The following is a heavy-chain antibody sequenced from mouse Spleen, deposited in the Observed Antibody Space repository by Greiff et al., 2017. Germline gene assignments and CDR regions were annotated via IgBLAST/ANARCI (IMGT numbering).Heavy chain of an antibody. Sequence: EVQGVESGGGLVKPGGSLKLSCAASGFTFSSYAMSWVRQTPEKRLEWVATISSGGSYTYYPESVKGRFTISRDNAKNTLYLQMSSLRSEDTAMYYCASGVYYDSFMDYWGQGTSVTVSS. V-gene: IGHV5-9-3*01. CDR3: ASGVYYDSFMDY. J-gene: IGHJ4*01. D-gene: IGHD2-4*01. CDR2: ISSGGSYT. CDR1: GFTFSSYA.